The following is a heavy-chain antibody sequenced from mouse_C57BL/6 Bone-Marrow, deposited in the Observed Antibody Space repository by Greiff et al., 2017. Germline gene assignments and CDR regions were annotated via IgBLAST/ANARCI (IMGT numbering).Heavy chain of an antibody. Sequence: EVKLMESGGGLVQPKGSLKLSCAASGFSFNTYAMNWVRQAPGKGLEWVAHIRSKSNNYATYYADSVKDRFTISRDDSESMLYLQMNNLKTEDTAMYYCVRMITTVVAPYAMDYWGQGTSVTVSS. D-gene: IGHD1-1*01. CDR3: VRMITTVVAPYAMDY. CDR2: IRSKSNNYAT. CDR1: GFSFNTYA. V-gene: IGHV10-1*01. J-gene: IGHJ4*01.